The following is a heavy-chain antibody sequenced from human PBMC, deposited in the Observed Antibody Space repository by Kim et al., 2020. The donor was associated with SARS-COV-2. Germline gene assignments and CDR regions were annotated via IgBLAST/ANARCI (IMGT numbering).Heavy chain of an antibody. V-gene: IGHV3-30-3*02. J-gene: IGHJ4*02. CDR3: AKDDLGSIDH. Sequence: YAQSVRGRFTIYRDNSLNTLYLQMDSLKAEDTGLYYCAKDDLGSIDHWGQGTLVAVSS. D-gene: IGHD3-16*01.